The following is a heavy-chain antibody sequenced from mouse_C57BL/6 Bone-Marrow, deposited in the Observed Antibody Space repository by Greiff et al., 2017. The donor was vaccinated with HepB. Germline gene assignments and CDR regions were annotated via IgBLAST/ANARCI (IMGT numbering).Heavy chain of an antibody. Sequence: VQLQQSGPELVKPGASVKISCKASGYSFTGYYMNWVKQSPEKSLEWIGEINPSTGGTTYNQKFKAKATLTVDKSSSTAYMQLKSLTSEDSAVYYCARPWDYAMDYWGQGTSVTVSS. V-gene: IGHV1-42*01. J-gene: IGHJ4*01. CDR1: GYSFTGYY. CDR3: ARPWDYAMDY. CDR2: INPSTGGT. D-gene: IGHD4-1*01.